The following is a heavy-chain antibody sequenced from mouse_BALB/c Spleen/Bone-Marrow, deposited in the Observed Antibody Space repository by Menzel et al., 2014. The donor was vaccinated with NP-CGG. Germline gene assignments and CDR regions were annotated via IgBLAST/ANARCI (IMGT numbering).Heavy chain of an antibody. D-gene: IGHD4-1*01. Sequence: EVHLVESGGGLVQPGGSRKLSCAASGFTFSSFGMHWVHRAPEKGLEWVAYISSGSSTIFYADTVKGRFTVSRDNPKNTLFLQMTSLRSEDTAMYYCTRGGNWDDFDYWGQGTTLTVSS. J-gene: IGHJ2*01. CDR3: TRGGNWDDFDY. CDR1: GFTFSSFG. V-gene: IGHV5-17*02. CDR2: ISSGSSTI.